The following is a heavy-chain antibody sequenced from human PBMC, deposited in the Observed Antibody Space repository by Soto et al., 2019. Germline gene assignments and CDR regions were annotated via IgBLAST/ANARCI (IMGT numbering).Heavy chain of an antibody. CDR3: ARNVYGWFDP. V-gene: IGHV4-39*01. CDR1: GVSISSTRYF. J-gene: IGHJ5*02. CDR2: IYYSGST. D-gene: IGHD3-16*01. Sequence: SETLALASTVSGVSISSTRYFWGWIRQPPGKGLEWIGSIYYSGSTYYNPSLKSRVTISVDTSKNQFSLKLSSVTAADTAVYYCARNVYGWFDPWGQGTLVT.